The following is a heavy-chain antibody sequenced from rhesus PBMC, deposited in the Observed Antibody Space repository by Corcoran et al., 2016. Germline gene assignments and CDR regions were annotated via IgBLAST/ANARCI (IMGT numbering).Heavy chain of an antibody. J-gene: IGHJ4*01. CDR2: ISGSSGST. Sequence: QVQLQESGQGLVKPSETLSLTCAVSGYSISSGYYWGWIRQPPGKGMEYIGYISGSSGSTYYNPSLKSRVTISKDTSKNQFSLKLSSVTAADTAVYYCARLVAAGGSYYFDYWGQGVLVTVSS. D-gene: IGHD6-25*01. CDR1: GYSISSGYY. V-gene: IGHV4-99*01. CDR3: ARLVAAGGSYYFDY.